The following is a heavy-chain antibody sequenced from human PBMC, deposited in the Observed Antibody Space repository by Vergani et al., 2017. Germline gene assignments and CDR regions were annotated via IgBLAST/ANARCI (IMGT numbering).Heavy chain of an antibody. J-gene: IGHJ1*01. Sequence: QVQLVQSGAEVKKPGSSVKVSCKASGGTFSSYAISWVRQAPGQGLEWMGRIIPILGIANYAQKFQGRVTITADKSTSTAYMELSSLRSEDTAVHYCATPAGGGITMVRGSGYFQHWGQGTLVTVSS. CDR3: ATPAGGGITMVRGSGYFQH. CDR1: GGTFSSYA. D-gene: IGHD3-10*01. V-gene: IGHV1-69*04. CDR2: IIPILGIA.